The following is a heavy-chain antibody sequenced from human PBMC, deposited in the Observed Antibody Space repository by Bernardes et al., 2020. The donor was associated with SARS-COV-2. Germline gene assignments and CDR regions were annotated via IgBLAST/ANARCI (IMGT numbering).Heavy chain of an antibody. CDR1: GGSISSYY. CDR2: IYYSGST. Sequence: TLSLTFTVSGGSISSYYWSWIRQPPGKGLEWIGYIYYSGSTNYNPSLKSRVTISVDTSKNQFSLKLSSVTAADTAVYYCARALRFTIFGVVNWFDPWGQGTLVTVSS. CDR3: ARALRFTIFGVVNWFDP. J-gene: IGHJ5*02. V-gene: IGHV4-59*01. D-gene: IGHD3-3*01.